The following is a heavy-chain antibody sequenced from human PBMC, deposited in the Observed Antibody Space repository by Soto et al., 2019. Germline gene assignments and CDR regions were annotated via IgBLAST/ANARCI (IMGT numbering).Heavy chain of an antibody. CDR3: ARATYYGDYGGAVDY. CDR2: IKQDGSEK. D-gene: IGHD4-17*01. J-gene: IGHJ4*02. CDR1: GFTFSNYW. V-gene: IGHV3-7*01. Sequence: EVQLVESGGGLVQPGGSLRLSCAASGFTFSNYWMSWVRQAPGEGLEWVANIKQDGSEKYYVDSVRGRFTISRDNAKNSLYLQMTSLRAEDTAVYYCARATYYGDYGGAVDYWGQGTLVTVSS.